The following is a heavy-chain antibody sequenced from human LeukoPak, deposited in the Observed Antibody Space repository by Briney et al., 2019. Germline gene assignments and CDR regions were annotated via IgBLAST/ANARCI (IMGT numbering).Heavy chain of an antibody. CDR1: GFTFSSYA. V-gene: IGHV3-30*04. J-gene: IGHJ6*03. CDR3: ARDSSSTSHPYYYYYMDV. CDR2: ISYDGSNK. Sequence: HPGGSLRLSCAASGFTFSSYAMHWVRQAPGKGLEWVAVISYDGSNKYYADSVKGRFTISRDNSKNTLYLQMNSLRAEDTAVYYCARDSSSTSHPYYYYYMDVWGKGTTVTVSS. D-gene: IGHD2-2*01.